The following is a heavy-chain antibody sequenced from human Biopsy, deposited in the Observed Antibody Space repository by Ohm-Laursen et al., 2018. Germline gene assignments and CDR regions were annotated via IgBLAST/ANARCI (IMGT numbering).Heavy chain of an antibody. J-gene: IGHJ4*02. CDR1: GYSFTSYY. CDR2: INPGSGDT. V-gene: IGHV1-46*01. Sequence: ASVKVSCKSSGYSFTSYYLHWVRQAPGQGLEWMGLINPGSGDTILAQKFQGRVSLTRDTSADTAYMKLTSLTSEDTATYYCARADASTFDSWGQGTLVTVSS. CDR3: ARADASTFDS.